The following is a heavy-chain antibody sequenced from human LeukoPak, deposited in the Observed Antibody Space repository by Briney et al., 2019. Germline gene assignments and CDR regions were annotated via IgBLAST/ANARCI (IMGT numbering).Heavy chain of an antibody. CDR2: ISGNGRNT. J-gene: IGHJ4*02. CDR1: GFTFSSYA. CDR3: AKAFDY. V-gene: IGHV3-23*01. Sequence: GGSLRLSCAVSGFTFSSYAMHWVRQAPGKGLEYVSAISGNGRNTFYANSVKGRFTISRDNSKNTLYLQMNSLRAEDTAVYYCAKAFDYWAREPWSPSPQ.